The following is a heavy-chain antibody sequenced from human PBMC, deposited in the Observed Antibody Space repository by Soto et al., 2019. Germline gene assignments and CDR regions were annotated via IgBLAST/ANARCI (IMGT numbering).Heavy chain of an antibody. J-gene: IGHJ6*02. CDR1: GFTFSSYA. CDR3: AKDTSSSGWKPRYGMDV. V-gene: IGHV3-23*01. CDR2: ISGSGGST. D-gene: IGHD6-19*01. Sequence: GGSLRLSCAASGFTFSSYAMSWVRQAPGKGLEWVSAISGSGGSTYYADSVKGRFTISRDKSKNTLYLQMNSLRAEDTAVYYCAKDTSSSGWKPRYGMDVWGQGTTVTVSS.